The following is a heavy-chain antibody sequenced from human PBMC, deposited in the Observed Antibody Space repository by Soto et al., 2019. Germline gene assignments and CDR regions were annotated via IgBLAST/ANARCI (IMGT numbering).Heavy chain of an antibody. CDR2: ISYDGSNK. CDR3: AKASGWSDY. CDR1: GFTFSSYG. D-gene: IGHD6-19*01. J-gene: IGHJ4*02. V-gene: IGHV3-30*18. Sequence: QVQLVESGGGVVQPGRSLRLSCAASGFTFSSYGMHWVRQAPGKGLEWVAVISYDGSNKYYADSVKGRFTISRDNSKNTLYLQMNSLRAEDTAVYYCAKASGWSDYWGQVTLVTVSS.